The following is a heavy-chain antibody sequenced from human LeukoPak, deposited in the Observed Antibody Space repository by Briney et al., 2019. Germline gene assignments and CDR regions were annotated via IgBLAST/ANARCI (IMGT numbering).Heavy chain of an antibody. CDR2: ISSSSSTI. CDR3: ARDYDSSGYYSYFDY. J-gene: IGHJ4*02. CDR1: GFTFSSYS. V-gene: IGHV3-48*04. Sequence: PGGSLRLSCAASGFTFSSYSMNWVRQAPGKGLEWVSYISSSSSTIYYADSVKGRFTISRDNAKNSLYLQMNSLRAEDTAVYYCARDYDSSGYYSYFDYWGQGTLVTVSS. D-gene: IGHD3-22*01.